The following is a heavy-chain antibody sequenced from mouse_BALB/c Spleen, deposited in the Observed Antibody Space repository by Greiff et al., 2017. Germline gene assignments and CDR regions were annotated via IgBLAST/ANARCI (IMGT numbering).Heavy chain of an antibody. CDR2: IYPSDSYT. J-gene: IGHJ4*01. CDR1: GYTFTSYW. Sequence: QVQLQQPGAELVRPGASVKLSCKASGYTFTSYWINWVKQRPGQGLEWIGNIYPSDSYTNYNQKFKDKATLTVDKSSSTAYMQLSSPTSEDSAVYYCTRYYGNRGAMDYWGQGTSVTVSS. D-gene: IGHD2-1*01. V-gene: IGHV1-69*02. CDR3: TRYYGNRGAMDY.